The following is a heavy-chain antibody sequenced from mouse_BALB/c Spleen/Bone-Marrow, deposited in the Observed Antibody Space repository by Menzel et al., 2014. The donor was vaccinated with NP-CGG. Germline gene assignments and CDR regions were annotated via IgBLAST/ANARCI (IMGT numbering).Heavy chain of an antibody. CDR2: IRNKANGYTT. J-gene: IGHJ1*01. CDR3: ARDRHYGNYYWYFDV. Sequence: VQLKESGGGLVQPGGSLRLSCATSGYTFTDYYMSWVRQPPGKALEWLGFIRNKANGYTTEYSASVKGRFTISRDNSQSILYLQMKTLRAEDSATYYCARDRHYGNYYWYFDVWGAGTTVTVSS. V-gene: IGHV7-3*02. D-gene: IGHD2-1*01. CDR1: GYTFTDYY.